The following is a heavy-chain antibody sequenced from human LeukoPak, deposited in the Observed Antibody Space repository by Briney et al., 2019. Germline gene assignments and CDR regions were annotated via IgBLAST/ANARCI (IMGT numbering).Heavy chain of an antibody. V-gene: IGHV1-8*01. Sequence: ASMKVSCKASGYTFTSYDINWVRQATGQGLEWMGWMNPNGGNTGYAQKFQGRVTMTRNTSISTAYMELSSLRSEDTAVYYCARKDTGYSSGWNTYNWFDPWGRGTLVTVSS. CDR3: ARKDTGYSSGWNTYNWFDP. CDR1: GYTFTSYD. CDR2: MNPNGGNT. D-gene: IGHD6-19*01. J-gene: IGHJ5*02.